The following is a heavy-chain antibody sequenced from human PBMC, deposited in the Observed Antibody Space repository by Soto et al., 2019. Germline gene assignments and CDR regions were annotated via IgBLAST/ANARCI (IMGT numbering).Heavy chain of an antibody. V-gene: IGHV1-3*01. CDR1: GYIFSTYA. Sequence: ASVKVSCKASGYIFSTYAVHWVRQAPGQRPEWMGWINPGNSNTKYSQKFQGRFTMTRDTSANTAYMELSSLTSGDTAVYYCAREYCPSSTCYSFFDPWGQGTLVTVS. D-gene: IGHD2-2*01. J-gene: IGHJ5*02. CDR2: INPGNSNT. CDR3: AREYCPSSTCYSFFDP.